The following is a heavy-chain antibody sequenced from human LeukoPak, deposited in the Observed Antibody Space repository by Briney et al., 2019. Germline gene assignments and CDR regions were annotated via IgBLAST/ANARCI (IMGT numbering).Heavy chain of an antibody. V-gene: IGHV1-69*13. CDR3: ARRSVDTAPPYYYYMDV. D-gene: IGHD5-18*01. J-gene: IGHJ6*03. Sequence: SVKVSCKASGGTFSSYAISWVRQAPGQGLEWMGGIIPIFGTANYAQKFQGRVTITADESTSTAYMELSSLRSEDTAVYYCARRSVDTAPPYYYYMDVWGKGTTVTVSS. CDR2: IIPIFGTA. CDR1: GGTFSSYA.